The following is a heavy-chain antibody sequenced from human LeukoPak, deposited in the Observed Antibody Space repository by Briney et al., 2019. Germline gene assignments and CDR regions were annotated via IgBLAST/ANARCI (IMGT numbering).Heavy chain of an antibody. J-gene: IGHJ5*02. CDR3: AREPVVLVPAAIFNWFDP. CDR2: INPNSGGT. Sequence: ASVKVSCKASGYTFTGSNIHWVRQAPGQGLEWMGWINPNSGGTNYAQKFQGRVTMTRDTSISTAYMELSRLRSDDTAVYYCAREPVVLVPAAIFNWFDPWGQGTLVTVSS. CDR1: GYTFTGSN. D-gene: IGHD2-2*01. V-gene: IGHV1-2*02.